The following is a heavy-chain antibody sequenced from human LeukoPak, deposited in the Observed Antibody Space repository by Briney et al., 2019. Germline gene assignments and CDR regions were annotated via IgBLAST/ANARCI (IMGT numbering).Heavy chain of an antibody. D-gene: IGHD3-22*01. V-gene: IGHV1-18*01. CDR2: ISAYNGNT. J-gene: IGHJ4*02. CDR1: GYTFTTYG. CDR3: ARVYYDSSGYYYHDDY. Sequence: ASVKVSCKASGYTFTTYGISWVRQAPGQGLEWMGWISAYNGNTNYAQKLQGRVTMTTDTSTSTAYMELRSLRSDDTAVYYCARVYYDSSGYYYHDDYWGQVTLVTVSS.